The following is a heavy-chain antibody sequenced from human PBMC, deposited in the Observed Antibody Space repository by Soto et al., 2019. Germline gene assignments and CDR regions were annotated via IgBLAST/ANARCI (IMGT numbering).Heavy chain of an antibody. D-gene: IGHD6-19*01. CDR3: AREKSGSGWQKYFQY. Sequence: SETLSLTCAVSGYSISGGYYWGWIRQPPGKGLQWIGSIYPSGSTYYNPSLKSRVTISVDTSKNHFSLNLSSVTAADTAIYYCAREKSGSGWQKYFQYWGQGTQVTVSS. V-gene: IGHV4-38-2*02. CDR2: IYPSGST. J-gene: IGHJ4*02. CDR1: GYSISGGYY.